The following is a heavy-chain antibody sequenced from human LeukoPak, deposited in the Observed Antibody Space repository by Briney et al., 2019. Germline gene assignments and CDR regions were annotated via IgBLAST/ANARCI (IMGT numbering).Heavy chain of an antibody. D-gene: IGHD1-14*01. V-gene: IGHV4-34*01. CDR3: ARQGKGGTTFDY. Sequence: PSETLSLTCAVYGGSFSDYYWSWIRQPPGKGLEWIGEINHSGSTNYNPSLKSRVTISVDTSKNQFSLKLSSVTAADTAMYYCARQGKGGTTFDYWGQGTLVTVSS. J-gene: IGHJ4*02. CDR2: INHSGST. CDR1: GGSFSDYY.